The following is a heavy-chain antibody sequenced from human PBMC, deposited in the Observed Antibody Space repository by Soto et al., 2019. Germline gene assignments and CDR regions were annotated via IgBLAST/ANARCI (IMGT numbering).Heavy chain of an antibody. V-gene: IGHV3-23*01. D-gene: IGHD6-13*01. CDR1: GFTFSTYA. CDR3: AKDSPPFYSSSWYYYGMDV. Sequence: GGSLRLSCAASGFTFSTYAMAWVRQAPGKGLEWVSGVSASGLNTDYADPVKGRFTISRDNSKNTVYLQMNSLRAEDTAVYYCAKDSPPFYSSSWYYYGMDVWGQGTTVTVSS. J-gene: IGHJ6*02. CDR2: VSASGLNT.